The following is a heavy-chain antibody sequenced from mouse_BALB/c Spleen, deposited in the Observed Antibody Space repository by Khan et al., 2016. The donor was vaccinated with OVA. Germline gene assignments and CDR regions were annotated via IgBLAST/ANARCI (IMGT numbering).Heavy chain of an antibody. J-gene: IGHJ3*01. CDR1: GYTFTDYI. V-gene: IGHV1-77*01. D-gene: IGHD1-1*01. CDR2: IFPGSGTP. Sequence: QVQLQQSVPELVNPGASLKVSCKASGYTFTDYIIGWVKQSTRQGLEWIGDIFPGSGTPYYNEKFKDKATLTADKSSNTAYMQLISLTSEDSAVYFCARGGYSVFAYWGQGTLVTVSA. CDR3: ARGGYSVFAY.